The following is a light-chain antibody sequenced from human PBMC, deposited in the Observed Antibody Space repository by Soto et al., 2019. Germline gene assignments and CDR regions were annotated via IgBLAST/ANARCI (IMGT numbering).Light chain of an antibody. V-gene: IGLV1-44*01. CDR3: AAWDDSLNGYVV. Sequence: QSVLTQPPSASGTPGQRVTISCSGSRYNIGSNTVNWYQQVPGTAPRLLIHRDHQRPSGVPDRFSGSKSGTSASLAISGLQSEDEADYYCAAWDDSLNGYVVFGGGTKSPS. CDR1: RYNIGSNT. CDR2: RDH. J-gene: IGLJ2*01.